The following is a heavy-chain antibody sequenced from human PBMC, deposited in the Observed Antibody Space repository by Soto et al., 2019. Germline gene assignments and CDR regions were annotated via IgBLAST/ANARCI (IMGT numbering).Heavy chain of an antibody. CDR1: GGSFSDYS. J-gene: IGHJ4*02. Sequence: SETLSLTCAVYGGSFSDYSWTWIRQPPGKGLEWIGEINHSGSTYYNPSLKSRVTISVDTSKNQFSLKLSSVTAADTAVYYCARQLPGAKYYDYWGQGTLVTVSS. CDR2: INHSGST. D-gene: IGHD2-21*01. CDR3: ARQLPGAKYYDY. V-gene: IGHV4-34*01.